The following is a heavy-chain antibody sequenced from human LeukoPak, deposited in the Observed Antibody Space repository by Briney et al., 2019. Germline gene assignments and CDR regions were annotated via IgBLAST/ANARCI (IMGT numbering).Heavy chain of an antibody. CDR2: ISYDGRNK. J-gene: IGHJ1*01. CDR1: GFNFSTYA. CDR3: ARAQSLRYFDWLSPGVH. Sequence: GGSLGLSCAASGFNFSTYAINWVRQAPGKGLEWVAVISYDGRNKFYADSVKGRFTISRENSENTVYLQMDSLRAEDTAVSYCARAQSLRYFDWLSPGVHWGQGTLVTVSS. D-gene: IGHD3-9*01. V-gene: IGHV3-30-3*01.